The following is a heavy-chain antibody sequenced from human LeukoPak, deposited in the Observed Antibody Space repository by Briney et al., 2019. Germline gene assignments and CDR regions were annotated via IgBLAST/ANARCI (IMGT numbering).Heavy chain of an antibody. CDR3: ARGAVATIYYYYYYYYMDV. V-gene: IGHV4-34*01. Sequence: SETLSLTCAVYGGSFSGYYWSWIRQPPGKGLEWIGEISHSGSTNYNPSLKSRVTISVDTSKNQFSLKLSSVTAADTAVYYCARGAVATIYYYYYYYYMDVWGKGTTVTVSS. D-gene: IGHD5-12*01. CDR1: GGSFSGYY. J-gene: IGHJ6*03. CDR2: ISHSGST.